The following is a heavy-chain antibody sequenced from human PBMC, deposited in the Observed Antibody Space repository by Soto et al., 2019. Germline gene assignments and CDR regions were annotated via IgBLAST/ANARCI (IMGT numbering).Heavy chain of an antibody. V-gene: IGHV3-9*01. Sequence: EVQLVESGGGLVQPGRSLRLSCAASGFTFDDYTMHWVRQAPGKGLEWVSGISWNGGSTGYADSVKGRFTVSRDNAKNSLYLQISSLRAEDTALYYCAKGRGSSGYLCDYWGQGTLVTVSS. J-gene: IGHJ4*02. CDR3: AKGRGSSGYLCDY. CDR1: GFTFDDYT. CDR2: ISWNGGST. D-gene: IGHD3-22*01.